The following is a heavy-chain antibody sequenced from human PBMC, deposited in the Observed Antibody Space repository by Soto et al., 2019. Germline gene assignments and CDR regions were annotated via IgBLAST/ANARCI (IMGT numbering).Heavy chain of an antibody. CDR3: ARAISGYVT. D-gene: IGHD5-12*01. V-gene: IGHV1-3*04. Sequence: QVQLVQSGAEMKKPGASVKVSCKTSGINYNTYAIHWVRQAPGQGLEWMGWINTGNGDTRYSQNFQGRVTLTRDTTASTVYMDLDSLKPEDTGLYFCARAISGYVTWGQGTLVTVSS. J-gene: IGHJ4*02. CDR1: GINYNTYA. CDR2: INTGNGDT.